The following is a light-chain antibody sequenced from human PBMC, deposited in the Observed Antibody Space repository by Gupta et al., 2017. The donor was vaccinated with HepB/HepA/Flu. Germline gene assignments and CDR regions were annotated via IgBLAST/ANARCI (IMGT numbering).Light chain of an antibody. CDR1: QTVNNY. CDR3: QRSDSTPKT. CDR2: RTS. J-gene: IGKJ1*01. V-gene: IGKV1-39*01. Sequence: DIQMTQSPSSLSASVGDRITITCRASQTVNNYINWYQQKPGKTPHLLIYRTSTLQSGVPSRFNGRASGADFTLTISMRQPEDFTTYYCQRSDSTPKTFGQGTKLEVK.